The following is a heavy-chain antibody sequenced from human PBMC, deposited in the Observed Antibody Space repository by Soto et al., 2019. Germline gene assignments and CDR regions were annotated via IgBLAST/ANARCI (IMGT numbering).Heavy chain of an antibody. CDR2: IYHSGST. CDR1: GGSISSGGYS. J-gene: IGHJ4*02. Sequence: QLQLQESGSGLVKPSQTLSLTCAVSGGSISSGGYSWSWIRQPPGKGLEWIGYIYHSGSTYYNPSLKSRVTISVDRSKHQFSRKLSSVTAADTAVYYCARVFNGAYYFDYWGQGTLVTVSS. CDR3: ARVFNGAYYFDY. V-gene: IGHV4-30-2*01. D-gene: IGHD2-21*01.